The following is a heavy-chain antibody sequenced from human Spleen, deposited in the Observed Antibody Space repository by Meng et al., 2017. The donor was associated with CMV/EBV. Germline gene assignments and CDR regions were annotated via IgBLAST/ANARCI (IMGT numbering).Heavy chain of an antibody. CDR3: ARDATLPDY. CDR2: ITADGTIT. CDR1: GFSFSSYW. J-gene: IGHJ4*02. Sequence: GGSLRLSCVASGFSFSSYWMHWVRQGLGKGLVWVSRITADGTITSYADSVRGRFTISRDNAKNTLYLHMDSLTAEDTAMYYCARDATLPDYWGQGTLVTVSS. D-gene: IGHD2-2*01. V-gene: IGHV3-74*01.